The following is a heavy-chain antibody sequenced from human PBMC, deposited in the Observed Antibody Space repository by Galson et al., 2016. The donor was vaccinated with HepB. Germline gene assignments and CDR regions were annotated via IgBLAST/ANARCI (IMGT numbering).Heavy chain of an antibody. CDR2: IYYSGST. J-gene: IGHJ4*02. D-gene: IGHD3-10*01. CDR3: ARQPNYFGSGSYPYYFDH. Sequence: GWVRQPPGEGLEWIASIYYSGSTSSNPSLRSRVTISVDTSKNQFSLKLSSVTAADTAVYYCARQPNYFGSGSYPYYFDHWGQGTLVTVSS. V-gene: IGHV4-39*01.